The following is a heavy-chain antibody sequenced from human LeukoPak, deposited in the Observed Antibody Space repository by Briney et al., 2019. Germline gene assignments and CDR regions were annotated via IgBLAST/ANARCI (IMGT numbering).Heavy chain of an antibody. CDR3: AGYGDYVAGPY. J-gene: IGHJ4*02. Sequence: SETLSLTCAVYGGSFSGYYWSWIRQPPGKGLEWIGEINHSGSTNYNPSLKSRVTISVDTSKNQFSLKLSSVTAADTAVYYCAGYGDYVAGPYWGQGTLVTVPS. CDR1: GGSFSGYY. D-gene: IGHD4-17*01. V-gene: IGHV4-34*01. CDR2: INHSGST.